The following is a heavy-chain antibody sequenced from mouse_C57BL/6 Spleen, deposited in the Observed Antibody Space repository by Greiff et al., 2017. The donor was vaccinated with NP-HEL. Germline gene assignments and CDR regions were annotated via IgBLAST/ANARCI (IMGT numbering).Heavy chain of an antibody. Sequence: VQLQQSGPELVKPGASVKISCKASGYTFTDYYINWVKQRPGQGLEWIGGIYPGSGNTKYNEKFKGKATLTVDTSSSTAYMQLSSLTSEDSAVYYCSRSTDYDYGYAMDGWGQGTSVTVA. CDR3: SRSTDYDYGYAMDG. CDR1: GYTFTDYY. D-gene: IGHD2-4*01. CDR2: IYPGSGNT. V-gene: IGHV1-84*01. J-gene: IGHJ4*01.